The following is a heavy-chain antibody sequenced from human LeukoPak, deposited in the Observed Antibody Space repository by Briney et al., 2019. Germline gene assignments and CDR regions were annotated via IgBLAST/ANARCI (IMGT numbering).Heavy chain of an antibody. Sequence: ASVKVSCKASGYTFTDYYMYWVRQAPGQGLEWMGWVSAYNGNTNYAQKLQGRVTMTTDTSTSTAYMELRSLRSDDTAVYYCARDPHVVVVAATRYWNYWGQGTLVTVSS. V-gene: IGHV1-18*04. CDR2: VSAYNGNT. J-gene: IGHJ4*02. CDR1: GYTFTDYY. CDR3: ARDPHVVVVAATRYWNY. D-gene: IGHD2-15*01.